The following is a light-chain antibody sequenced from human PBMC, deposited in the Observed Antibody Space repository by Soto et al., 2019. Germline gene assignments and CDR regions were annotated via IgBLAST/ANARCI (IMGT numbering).Light chain of an antibody. CDR1: SRDIGTSNL. V-gene: IGLV2-23*02. CDR2: EVT. Sequence: QSVRAQPASVSGSPGQSITISCTGSSRDIGTSNLVSWYQQYPGKAPKLIIYEVTKRPSGISYRFSGSKSGNTASLTISGLQPEDEATYYCYSFTGLSTSLFVFGTGPKVTVL. J-gene: IGLJ1*01. CDR3: YSFTGLSTSLFV.